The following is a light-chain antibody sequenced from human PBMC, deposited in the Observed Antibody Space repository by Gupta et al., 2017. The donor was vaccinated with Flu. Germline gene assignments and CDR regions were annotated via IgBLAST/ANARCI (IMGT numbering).Light chain of an antibody. CDR3: QAWDSSTASVV. CDR2: QDI. J-gene: IGLJ2*01. V-gene: IGLV3-1*01. CDR1: KLGDKY. Sequence: GDKLGDKYASWFQQKPGQSPVMVIYQDIKRSSGIPERFSGSNSGNTATLTISGTQALDEADYYCQAWDSSTASVVFGGGTKLTVL.